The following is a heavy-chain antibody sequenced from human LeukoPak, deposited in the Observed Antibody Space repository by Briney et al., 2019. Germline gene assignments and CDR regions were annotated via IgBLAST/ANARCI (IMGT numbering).Heavy chain of an antibody. J-gene: IGHJ5*02. Sequence: SETLSLTCTVSGGSISSYYWSWIRQPPGKGLEWIGYIYSSGSTNYNPSLKSRVTISVDTSKNQFSLKLSSVTAADTAVYYCARDLGYCSSTSCYGWFDPWGQGTLVTVSS. CDR2: IYSSGST. V-gene: IGHV4-59*01. D-gene: IGHD2-2*03. CDR1: GGSISSYY. CDR3: ARDLGYCSSTSCYGWFDP.